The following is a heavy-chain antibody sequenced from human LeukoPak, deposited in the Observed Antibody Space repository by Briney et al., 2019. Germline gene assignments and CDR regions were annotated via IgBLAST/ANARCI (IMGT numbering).Heavy chain of an antibody. CDR2: ISHDGSSY. D-gene: IGHD5-18*01. CDR1: GFTFSSYG. V-gene: IGHV3-30*18. J-gene: IGHJ4*02. CDR3: AKDHLAGYSYGGYYFDY. Sequence: GRSLRLSCAASGFTFSSYGMHWVRQAPDKGLEWVAVISHDGSSYYYADPVKGRFIISRDNSKNKLYLQMNSLRAEDTAVYYCAKDHLAGYSYGGYYFDYWGQGTLVTVSS.